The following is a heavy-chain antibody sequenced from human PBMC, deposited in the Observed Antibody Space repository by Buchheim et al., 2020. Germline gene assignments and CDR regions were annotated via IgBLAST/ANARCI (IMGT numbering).Heavy chain of an antibody. V-gene: IGHV3-48*03. CDR2: ISSSGSTI. Sequence: EVQLVESGGGLVQPGGSLRLSCAASGFTFSSYEMNWVRQAPWKGLEWVSYISSSGSTIYYADSVKGRFTISRDNAKHSLYLQMNSLRAEDTAVYYCARDIAARFHYYGMDVWGQGTT. CDR1: GFTFSSYE. D-gene: IGHD6-6*01. CDR3: ARDIAARFHYYGMDV. J-gene: IGHJ6*02.